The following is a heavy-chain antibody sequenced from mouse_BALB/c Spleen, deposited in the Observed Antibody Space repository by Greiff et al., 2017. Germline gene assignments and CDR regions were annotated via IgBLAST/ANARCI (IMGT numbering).Heavy chain of an antibody. CDR1: GFSLTGYG. D-gene: IGHD1-1*01. Sequence: QVQLQQSGPGLVAPSQSLSITCTVSGFSLTGYGVNWVRQPPGKGREWLGMIWGDGSTDYNSALKYRLSISKDNSKSQVFLKMNSLQTDDTARSYCARAYYYGSSYLYFDVWGAGTTVTVSS. CDR3: ARAYYYGSSYLYFDV. J-gene: IGHJ1*01. CDR2: IWGDGST. V-gene: IGHV2-6-7*01.